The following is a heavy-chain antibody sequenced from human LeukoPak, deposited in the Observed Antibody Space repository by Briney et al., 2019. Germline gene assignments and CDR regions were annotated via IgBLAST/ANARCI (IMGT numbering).Heavy chain of an antibody. V-gene: IGHV3-23*01. CDR2: ISGSGST. Sequence: RTGGSLRLSCAASGFTFSHYAMSWVRQAPWKGLEWVSLISGSGSTYYGDSVKGRFAGGSTYYGDSVKGRFTISRDNSKNTLYLQMNSLRAEDTAVYYCAKDRDWASAAGTDFDYWGQGTLVTVSS. D-gene: IGHD6-13*01. CDR3: AKDRDWASAAGTDFDY. CDR1: GFTFSHYA. J-gene: IGHJ4*02.